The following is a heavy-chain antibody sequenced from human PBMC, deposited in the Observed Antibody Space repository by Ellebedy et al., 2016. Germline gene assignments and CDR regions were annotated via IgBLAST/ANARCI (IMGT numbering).Heavy chain of an antibody. V-gene: IGHV3-23*01. D-gene: IGHD4-11*01. J-gene: IGHJ5*02. Sequence: GGSLRLXXAASGFTFSNYAMNWVRQAPGKGLEWVSAITGSGDSTYYADSVKGRFTISRDNSKNTLYLQMSRLRVEDTAVYYCAREDWDYSNYGWFDPWGHGTRVTVSS. CDR3: AREDWDYSNYGWFDP. CDR1: GFTFSNYA. CDR2: ITGSGDST.